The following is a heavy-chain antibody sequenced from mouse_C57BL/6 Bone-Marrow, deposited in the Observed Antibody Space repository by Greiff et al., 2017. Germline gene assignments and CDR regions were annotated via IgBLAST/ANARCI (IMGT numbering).Heavy chain of an antibody. CDR3: ARDSNYVGFAY. CDR2: IWSGGST. CDR1: GFSLTSYG. D-gene: IGHD2-5*01. J-gene: IGHJ3*01. Sequence: VQGVESGPGLVQPSQSLSITCTVSGFSLTSYGVHWVRQSPGKGLEWLGVIWSGGSTDYNAAFISRLSISKDNSKSQVFFKMNSLQADDTAIYYCARDSNYVGFAYWGQGTLVTVSA. V-gene: IGHV2-2*01.